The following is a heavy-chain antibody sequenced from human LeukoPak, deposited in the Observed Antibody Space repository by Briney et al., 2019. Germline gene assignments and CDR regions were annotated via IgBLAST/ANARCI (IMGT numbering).Heavy chain of an antibody. CDR1: GGSFSGYY. CDR2: INHSGDT. CDR3: ARGPTISETGYFDY. V-gene: IGHV4-34*01. D-gene: IGHD1-1*01. J-gene: IGHJ4*03. Sequence: AETLSLTCAFYGGSFSGYYWSWIRQSPGRGLEWIGEINHSGDTNYNSSVKSRVTISVDTSKNQFSLKVRSLTAADTAVYYCARGPTISETGYFDYWGQGTLVTVSS.